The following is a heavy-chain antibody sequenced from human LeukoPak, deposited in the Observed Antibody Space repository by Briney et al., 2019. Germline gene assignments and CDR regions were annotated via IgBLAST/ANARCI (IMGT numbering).Heavy chain of an antibody. V-gene: IGHV3-7*01. CDR2: IKHDGTEK. CDR1: GFTLSDYY. CDR3: VRSARTFDY. Sequence: PGGSLRLSCAASGFTLSDYYMSWIRQAPGKGLEWVANIKHDGTEKYCVDSVKGRFTISRDNAKNSLYLQMNSLRAEDTAVYYCVRSARTFDYWGQGALVTVSS. J-gene: IGHJ4*02.